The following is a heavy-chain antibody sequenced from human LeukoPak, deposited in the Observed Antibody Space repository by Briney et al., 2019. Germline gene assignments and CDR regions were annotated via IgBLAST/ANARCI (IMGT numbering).Heavy chain of an antibody. CDR3: ARAGIAADFDY. D-gene: IGHD6-13*01. Sequence: GVSVKVSCKASGYTFTSYCISWVRQAPGQGREWMGWISAYNGNTNYAQKPQGRVTMTTDTSTSTAYMELRSLRSDDTAVYYCARAGIAADFDYWGQGTLVTVSS. CDR2: ISAYNGNT. J-gene: IGHJ4*02. V-gene: IGHV1-18*01. CDR1: GYTFTSYC.